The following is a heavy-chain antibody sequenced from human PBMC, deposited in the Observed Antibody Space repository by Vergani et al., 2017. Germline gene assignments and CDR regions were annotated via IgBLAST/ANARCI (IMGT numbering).Heavy chain of an antibody. V-gene: IGHV3-11*01. J-gene: IGHJ3*02. D-gene: IGHD5-12*01. Sequence: QVQLVESGGGLVKPGGSLRLSCAASGFTFSDYYLSWIRQAPGKGLEWVSYISSSGSTIYYADSVKGRFTISRDTAKNSLYLQMNSLRAEDTAVYYCAGVRRERGYSGYDSLDAFDIWGQGTMVTVSS. CDR2: ISSSGSTI. CDR1: GFTFSDYY. CDR3: AGVRRERGYSGYDSLDAFDI.